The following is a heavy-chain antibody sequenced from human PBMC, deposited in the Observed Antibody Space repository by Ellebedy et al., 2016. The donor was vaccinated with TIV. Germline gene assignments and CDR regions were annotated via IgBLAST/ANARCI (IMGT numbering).Heavy chain of an antibody. CDR2: IYTGGQT. CDR3: ARGGTFGGS. D-gene: IGHD2/OR15-2a*01. CDR1: GFPVSNTY. V-gene: IGHV3-66*01. Sequence: GESLKISCAASGFPVSNTYMRWVRQAPGQGLEWFSLIYTGGQTYYADSVRGRFTISRDNSKNTLHLQMISLRVEDTAVYYCARGGTFGGSWGRGTLVTVSS. J-gene: IGHJ5*02.